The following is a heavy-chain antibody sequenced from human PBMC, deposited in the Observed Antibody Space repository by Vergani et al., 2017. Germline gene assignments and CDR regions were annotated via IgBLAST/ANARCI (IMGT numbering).Heavy chain of an antibody. V-gene: IGHV3-21*01. D-gene: IGHD3-22*01. J-gene: IGHJ4*02. CDR2: ISRSSSYI. CDR1: GFTFSSYS. CDR3: AIDLYYDDSSGYYSGFFDY. Sequence: EVQLVESGGGLVKPGGSLRLSCAASGFTFSSYSTNWVRQAPGKGLEWVSSISRSSSYIYYADSVKGRFTISRDNAKNSLYLQMNSLSAEDTAVYYCAIDLYYDDSSGYYSGFFDYWGQGTLVTVSS.